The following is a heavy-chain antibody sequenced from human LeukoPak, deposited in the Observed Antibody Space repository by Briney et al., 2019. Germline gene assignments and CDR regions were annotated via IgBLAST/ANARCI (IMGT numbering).Heavy chain of an antibody. CDR1: GFTFGSYA. CDR2: ISGPGITT. V-gene: IGHV3-23*01. CDR3: AKERGVIAAAGIDY. Sequence: GGSLRLSCAASGFTFGSYAMSWVRQSPGKGLEWVSTISGPGITTHYADSVRGRFSISRDSSENTLYLQMDSLRADDTAVYYCAKERGVIAAAGIDYWGQGTLVTVSS. J-gene: IGHJ4*02. D-gene: IGHD6-13*01.